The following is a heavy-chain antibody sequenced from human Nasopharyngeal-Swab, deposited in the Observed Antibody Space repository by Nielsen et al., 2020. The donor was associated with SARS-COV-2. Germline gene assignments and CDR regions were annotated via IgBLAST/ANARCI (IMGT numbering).Heavy chain of an antibody. J-gene: IGHJ6*03. Sequence: VRQAPGKGLEWVANIKQDGSEKYYVDSVKGRFTVSRDNARNSLYLQMSSLRAEDTAVYYYATEKLEMSLRWVGYNYYMDVWGKGTTVTVSS. D-gene: IGHD4-23*01. CDR3: ATEKLEMSLRWVGYNYYMDV. V-gene: IGHV3-7*03. CDR2: IKQDGSEK.